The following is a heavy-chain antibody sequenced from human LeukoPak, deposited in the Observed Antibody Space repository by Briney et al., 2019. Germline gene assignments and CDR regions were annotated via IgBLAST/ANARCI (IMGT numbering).Heavy chain of an antibody. V-gene: IGHV1-18*01. CDR2: ISAYNGNT. Sequence: ASVNVSFKASGYTFTSYGISWVRQAPGQGLEWMGWISAYNGNTNYAQKLQGRVTMTTDTSTSTAYMELRSLRSDDTAVYYCARDVYGYCSGGSCYGYYFDYWGQGTLVTVSS. CDR3: ARDVYGYCSGGSCYGYYFDY. J-gene: IGHJ4*02. D-gene: IGHD2-15*01. CDR1: GYTFTSYG.